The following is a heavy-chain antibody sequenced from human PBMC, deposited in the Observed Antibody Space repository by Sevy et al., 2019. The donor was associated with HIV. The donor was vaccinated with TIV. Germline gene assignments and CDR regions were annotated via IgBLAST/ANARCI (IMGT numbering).Heavy chain of an antibody. Sequence: ASVKVSCETFGHTLSRHAISWVRQAPGQGLEWMGWLITYNGDTIYAQNFQGRVTMTTDTSTRTADMELRSLRSDDTAVYFCARLTASRAHDSWVQGTLVTVSS. CDR3: ARLTASRAHDS. CDR2: LITYNGDT. D-gene: IGHD2-21*02. J-gene: IGHJ4*02. CDR1: GHTLSRHA. V-gene: IGHV1-18*04.